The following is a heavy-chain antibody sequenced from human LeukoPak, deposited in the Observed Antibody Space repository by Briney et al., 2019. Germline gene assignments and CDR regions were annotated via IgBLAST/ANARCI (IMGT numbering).Heavy chain of an antibody. CDR1: VFTCSSCH. D-gene: IGHD3-10*01. J-gene: IGHJ6*02. Sequence: GVPLRLPCGASVFTCSSCHMLGARHAPDEAVEGLAVISYDGSNKYYADSVKGRFTISRDNYKNTLYLQMNSLRAEDTDVYYCARDWVGDYYGMDVWGQGTTVTVSS. V-gene: IGHV3-30-3*01. CDR3: ARDWVGDYYGMDV. CDR2: ISYDGSNK.